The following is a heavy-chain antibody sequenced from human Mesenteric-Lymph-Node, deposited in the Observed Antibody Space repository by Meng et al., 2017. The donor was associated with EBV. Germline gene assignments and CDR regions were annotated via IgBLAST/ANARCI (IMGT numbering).Heavy chain of an antibody. CDR1: GYRFSSYW. CDR3: ARQQGNSGGDY. D-gene: IGHD4-23*01. J-gene: IGHJ4*02. V-gene: IGHV5-51*01. Sequence: VAGVKHRGGLWKLCCKCSGYRFSSYWIGGVRQLPGKGREWMGIIYPGDSDTRYSPSFQGQVTISADKSISTAYLQWSSLKASDTAMYYCARQQGNSGGDYWGQGTLVTVSS. CDR2: IYPGDSDT.